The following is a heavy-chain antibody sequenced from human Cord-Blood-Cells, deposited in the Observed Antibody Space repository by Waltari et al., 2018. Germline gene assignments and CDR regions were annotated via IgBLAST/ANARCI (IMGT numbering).Heavy chain of an antibody. V-gene: IGHV3-30*04. CDR2: ISYDGSNK. J-gene: IGHJ4*02. CDR3: ASTPRAAGDY. Sequence: QVQLVESGGGVVQPGRSLRLAWAASGCTFRSYAMHWVRQAPGKGLEWVAVISYDGSNKYYADSVKGRFTISRDNSKNTLYLQMNSLRAEDTAVYYCASTPRAAGDYWGQGTLVTVSS. D-gene: IGHD6-13*01. CDR1: GCTFRSYA.